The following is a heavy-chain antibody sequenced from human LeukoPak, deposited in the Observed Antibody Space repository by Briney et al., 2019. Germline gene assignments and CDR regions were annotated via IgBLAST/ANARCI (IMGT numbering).Heavy chain of an antibody. CDR3: ATWRGYGYGLDY. D-gene: IGHD5-18*01. Sequence: GGSLRLSXAVSGFTFSNYWMTWVRQAPGKGLECVANIKHDGSQKYYVDSVKGRFSISRDNAKNSLYLQMNSLRAEDTAVYYCATWRGYGYGLDYWGQGTLVTVSS. V-gene: IGHV3-7*01. CDR2: IKHDGSQK. CDR1: GFTFSNYW. J-gene: IGHJ4*02.